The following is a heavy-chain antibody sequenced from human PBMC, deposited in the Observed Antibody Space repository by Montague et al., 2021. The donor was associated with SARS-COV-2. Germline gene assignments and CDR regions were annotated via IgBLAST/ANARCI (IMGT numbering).Heavy chain of an antibody. V-gene: IGHV4-61*01. CDR2: IDYGGSP. D-gene: IGHD3-10*01. CDR1: GVSVSNPYYH. J-gene: IGHJ4*02. CDR3: ATYRQGGSGRGY. Sequence: SETLSLTCTVSGVSVSNPYYHWSWIRQPPGKGLEWIGYIDYGGSPNYSPSLYSRVTISLDTSKNQLSLRLTSATAADTAVYYCATYRQGGSGRGYWGQGILSPSPQ.